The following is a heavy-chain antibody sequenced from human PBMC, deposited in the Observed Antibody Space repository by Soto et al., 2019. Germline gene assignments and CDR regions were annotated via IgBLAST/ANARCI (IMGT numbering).Heavy chain of an antibody. CDR1: GYAFINYW. CDR3: GRKGGDGYHIDY. Sequence: GESLKISFEGSGYAFINYWINWVRQVSGKGLEWMGRIDPTDSFTNYSPSFQGHVTFSVDKSTSNAYVQWSSLKASDTDMYYCGRKGGDGYHIDYWGQGTLVTSPQ. J-gene: IGHJ4*02. D-gene: IGHD2-21*01. CDR2: IDPTDSFT. V-gene: IGHV5-10-1*01.